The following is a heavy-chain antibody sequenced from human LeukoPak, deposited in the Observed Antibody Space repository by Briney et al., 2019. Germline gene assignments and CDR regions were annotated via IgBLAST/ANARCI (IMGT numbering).Heavy chain of an antibody. V-gene: IGHV3-33*01. J-gene: IGHJ4*02. Sequence: GRSLRLSCAASGFTFSSYGMHWVRQAPGKGLEWVAVIWYDGSNKYYADSVKGRFTISRDNSKNTLYLQMNSLRAEDTAVYYCASAPGSGYVAGFDYWGQGTLVTVSS. CDR3: ASAPGSGYVAGFDY. D-gene: IGHD5-12*01. CDR1: GFTFSSYG. CDR2: IWYDGSNK.